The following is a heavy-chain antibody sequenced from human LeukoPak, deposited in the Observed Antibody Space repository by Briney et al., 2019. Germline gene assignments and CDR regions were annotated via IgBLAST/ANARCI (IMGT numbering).Heavy chain of an antibody. CDR3: ARASGYDYYYYYYMDV. J-gene: IGHJ6*03. CDR1: GFTFSNYG. CDR2: IRYDGSNK. D-gene: IGHD5-12*01. Sequence: GGSLRLSCAASGFTFSNYGMHWVRQAPGKGLEWVAFIRYDGSNKYFADSLKGRFTISRDNSKNTLYLQMNSLRPEDTAVYYCARASGYDYYYYYYMDVWGKGTTVTVSS. V-gene: IGHV3-30*02.